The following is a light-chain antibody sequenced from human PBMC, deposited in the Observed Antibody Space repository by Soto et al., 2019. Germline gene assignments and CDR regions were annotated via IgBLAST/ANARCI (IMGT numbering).Light chain of an antibody. CDR1: QSVSSY. J-gene: IGKJ2*01. Sequence: EIVLTQSPATLSLSPGERATLSCRASQSVSSYLAWYQQKPGQAPRLLIYGASTRATGIPARFSGSGSGTEFTLTISSLQSEDFAVYYCQQYNNWPYTFGQGTKVDI. CDR2: GAS. V-gene: IGKV3-15*01. CDR3: QQYNNWPYT.